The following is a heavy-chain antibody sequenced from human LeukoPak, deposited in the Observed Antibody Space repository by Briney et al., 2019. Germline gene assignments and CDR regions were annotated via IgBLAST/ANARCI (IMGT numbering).Heavy chain of an antibody. CDR1: GFTVSSNY. V-gene: IGHV3-53*01. CDR3: AKGGDVAVVPAAGPYYAMDV. D-gene: IGHD2-2*01. CDR2: IYSGGST. J-gene: IGHJ6*02. Sequence: QSGGSLRLSCAASGFTVSSNYMSWVRQAPGKGLEWVSVIYSGGSTYYADSVKGRFTISRDDSKNTVFLQMNSLSADDTATYYCAKGGDVAVVPAAGPYYAMDVWGQGTTVTVSS.